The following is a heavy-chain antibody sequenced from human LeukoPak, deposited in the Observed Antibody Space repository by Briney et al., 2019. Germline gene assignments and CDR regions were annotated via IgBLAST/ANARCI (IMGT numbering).Heavy chain of an antibody. V-gene: IGHV3-23*01. D-gene: IGHD1-14*01. J-gene: IGHJ4*02. CDR3: AKDFAGSPTGDY. CDR1: GFTVSSNY. CDR2: ISGSGGST. Sequence: GGSLRLSCAASGFTVSSNYMSWVRQAPGKGLEWVSAISGSGGSTYYADSVKGRFTISRDNSKNTLYLQMNSLRAEDTAVYYCAKDFAGSPTGDYWGQGTLVTVSS.